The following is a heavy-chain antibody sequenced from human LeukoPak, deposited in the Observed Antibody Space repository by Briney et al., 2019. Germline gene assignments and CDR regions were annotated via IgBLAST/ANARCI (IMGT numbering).Heavy chain of an antibody. CDR3: AREGRYYYDSSGYSSAFDI. CDR2: INHSGST. V-gene: IGHV4-34*01. CDR1: GGSFSGYY. D-gene: IGHD3-22*01. Sequence: SETPSLTCAVYGGSFSGYYWSWIRQPPGKGLEWIGEINHSGSTNYNPSLKSRVTISVDTSKNQFSLKLSSVTAADTAVYYCAREGRYYYDSSGYSSAFDIWGQGTMVTVSS. J-gene: IGHJ3*02.